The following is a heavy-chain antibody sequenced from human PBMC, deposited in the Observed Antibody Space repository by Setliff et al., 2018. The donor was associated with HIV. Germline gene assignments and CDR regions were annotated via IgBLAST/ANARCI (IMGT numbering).Heavy chain of an antibody. Sequence: ASVKVSCKASGYTFPFYAMHWVRQAPGQSLEWMGWINTGNGDTKYSQKFHGRVTLTADMSTNTAYMELRSLTSEDTAVYYCARDHQTMLWLDYWGQGTLVTVSS. V-gene: IGHV1-3*04. D-gene: IGHD2-21*01. CDR2: INTGNGDT. J-gene: IGHJ4*02. CDR1: GYTFPFYA. CDR3: ARDHQTMLWLDY.